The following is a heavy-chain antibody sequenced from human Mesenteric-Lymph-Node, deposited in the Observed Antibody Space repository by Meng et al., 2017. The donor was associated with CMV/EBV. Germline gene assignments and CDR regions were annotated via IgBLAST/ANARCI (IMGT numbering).Heavy chain of an antibody. Sequence: GESLKISCAASGFTFRTFFMSWARQSPGKGLEWVSYISSSSSTIYYADSVKGRFTISRDNAKNSLYLQMNSLRAEDTAVYYCARIPYCSSTSCPPRPGWFDPWGQGTLVTVSS. D-gene: IGHD2-2*01. CDR2: ISSSSSTI. CDR1: GFTFRTFF. V-gene: IGHV3-48*04. CDR3: ARIPYCSSTSCPPRPGWFDP. J-gene: IGHJ5*02.